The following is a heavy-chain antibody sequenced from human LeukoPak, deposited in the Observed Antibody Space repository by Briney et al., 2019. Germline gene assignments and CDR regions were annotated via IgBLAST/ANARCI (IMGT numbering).Heavy chain of an antibody. CDR2: ISSSSSYI. J-gene: IGHJ4*02. D-gene: IGHD3-22*01. CDR1: GFTFSSYS. CDR3: ARVGYDSSGYLDY. Sequence: GGSLRLSCAASGFTFSSYSMNWVRQAPGKGLEWVSSISSSSSYIYYADSVKGRFTISRDNAKNSLYLQMNSLRAEDTAVYYCARVGYDSSGYLDYWGQGALVTVSS. V-gene: IGHV3-21*01.